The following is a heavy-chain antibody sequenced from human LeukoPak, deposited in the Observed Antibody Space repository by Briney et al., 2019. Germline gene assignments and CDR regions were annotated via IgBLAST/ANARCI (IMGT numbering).Heavy chain of an antibody. V-gene: IGHV4-61*02. CDR1: GGAISSGSYY. CDR3: ARDYYDSSGYDNYFDY. D-gene: IGHD3-22*01. J-gene: IGHJ4*02. Sequence: SETLSLTCTVPGGAISSGSYYWSWIRQPAGKGMEWIGRIYTSGSTNYNPSLKSRVTISVDTSKNQFSLKLSSVTAADTAVYYCARDYYDSSGYDNYFDYWGQGTLVTVSS. CDR2: IYTSGST.